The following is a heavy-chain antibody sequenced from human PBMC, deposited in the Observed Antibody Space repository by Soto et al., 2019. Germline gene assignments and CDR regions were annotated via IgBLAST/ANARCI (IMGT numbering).Heavy chain of an antibody. V-gene: IGHV1-18*01. CDR2: ISAYNGNT. Sequence: ASVKVSCKAPGYTFTSYGISWVRQAPGQGLEWMGWISAYNGNTNYAQKLQGRVTMTTDTSTSTAYMELRSLRSDDTAVYYCAIVLDIPYYYGMDVWGQGTTVTVSS. J-gene: IGHJ6*02. D-gene: IGHD2-15*01. CDR3: AIVLDIPYYYGMDV. CDR1: GYTFTSYG.